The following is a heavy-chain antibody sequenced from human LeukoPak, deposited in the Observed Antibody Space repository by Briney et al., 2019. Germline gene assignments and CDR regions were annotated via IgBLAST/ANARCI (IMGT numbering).Heavy chain of an antibody. D-gene: IGHD2-15*01. CDR2: LYGGGTT. V-gene: IGHV3-66*01. Sequence: GGSLRLSCAASGFIVSSVYMNWVRQAPGKGLEWVSVLYGGGTTFYGDSVKDRFIISRDNSKNTVYLQMNSLRAEDMAVYYCARDDCSGGSCYPDYWGQGTLVTVSS. CDR3: ARDDCSGGSCYPDY. J-gene: IGHJ4*02. CDR1: GFIVSSVY.